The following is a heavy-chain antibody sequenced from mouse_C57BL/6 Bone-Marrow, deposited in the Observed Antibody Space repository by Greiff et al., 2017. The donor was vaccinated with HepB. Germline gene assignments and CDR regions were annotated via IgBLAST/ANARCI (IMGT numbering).Heavy chain of an antibody. D-gene: IGHD3-2*02. CDR2: IDPSDSYT. V-gene: IGHV1-69*01. CDR3: ARDSSGLYAMDY. Sequence: QVQLQQPGAELVMPGASVKLSCKASGYTFTSYWMHWVKQRPGQGLEWIGEIDPSDSYTNYNQKFKGKATLTVDTSSSTAYMQLSSLTSEDSAVYYCARDSSGLYAMDYWGQGTSVTVSS. J-gene: IGHJ4*01. CDR1: GYTFTSYW.